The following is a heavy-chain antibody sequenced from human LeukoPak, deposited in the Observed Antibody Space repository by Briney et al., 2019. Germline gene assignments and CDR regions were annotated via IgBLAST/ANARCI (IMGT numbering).Heavy chain of an antibody. CDR2: IKADSGGT. V-gene: IGHV1-2*02. CDR1: GYTFTSYG. Sequence: GASVKVSCKASGYTFTSYGISWVRQAPGQGLEWMGWIKADSGGTNYAQRFQGRVTMTRDTSISTAYMDLNRLRSDDTAVYHCATSGYPYNAFDIWGQGTMVTVSS. J-gene: IGHJ3*02. D-gene: IGHD3-22*01. CDR3: ATSGYPYNAFDI.